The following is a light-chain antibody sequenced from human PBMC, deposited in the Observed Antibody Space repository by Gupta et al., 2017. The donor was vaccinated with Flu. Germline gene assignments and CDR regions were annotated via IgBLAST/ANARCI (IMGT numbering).Light chain of an antibody. CDR3: QVSASSSDQGV. V-gene: IGLV3-21*02. CDR2: DDS. CDR1: NIGRKA. Sequence: YGGTQPPSVPVAPGQTARITCGGNNIGRKAVHWYQQKPGQAPVLSVKDDSDRPSGIPERSSGSNSGKTATLTITRVEAGDEADYDCQVSASSSDQGVFGGGTKLTVL. J-gene: IGLJ2*01.